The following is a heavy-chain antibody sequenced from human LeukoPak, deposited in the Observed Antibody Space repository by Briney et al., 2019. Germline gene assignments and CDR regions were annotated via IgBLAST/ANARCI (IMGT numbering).Heavy chain of an antibody. Sequence: GGSLRLSCGGSGFTFSSYAMSWVRQAPGKGLEWVSAISGSGSNTHYADSVKGRFTISRDNSKSTLILQMNSLRVEDTALYYCTKRVKYGGTWDHFADWGQGTLVTVSS. D-gene: IGHD1-26*01. CDR2: ISGSGSNT. CDR3: TKRVKYGGTWDHFAD. J-gene: IGHJ4*02. CDR1: GFTFSSYA. V-gene: IGHV3-23*01.